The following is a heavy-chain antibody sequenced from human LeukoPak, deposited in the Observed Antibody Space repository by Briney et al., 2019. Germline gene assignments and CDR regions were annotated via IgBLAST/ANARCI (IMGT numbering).Heavy chain of an antibody. Sequence: PGRSLTLARPTSGFMFSNHVLDCVRQAPGKGLEWVAVIWYDGSNKYYVDSAKGRFTISRDNSKNTLYLQMDSLRAEDTAVYYCAEGTRSRCLQDCGEGTLVTVSS. J-gene: IGHJ1*01. D-gene: IGHD3-3*01. CDR1: GFMFSNHV. CDR3: AEGTRSRCLQD. V-gene: IGHV3-33*06. CDR2: IWYDGSNK.